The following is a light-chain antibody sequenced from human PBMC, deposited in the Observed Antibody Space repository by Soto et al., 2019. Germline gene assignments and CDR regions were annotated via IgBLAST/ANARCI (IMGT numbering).Light chain of an antibody. CDR2: GKS. Sequence: QSVLTQPPSVSGAPGQRVTISCTGGSSNIGAGYDVHWYQQLPGTAPQLLIYGKSNRPSGVPDRCSGSKSGTSASLAIAGLEAEDEAGYYCQSYDNRLSGHVLFGGGTKLTVL. J-gene: IGLJ2*01. CDR1: SSNIGAGYD. CDR3: QSYDNRLSGHVL. V-gene: IGLV1-40*01.